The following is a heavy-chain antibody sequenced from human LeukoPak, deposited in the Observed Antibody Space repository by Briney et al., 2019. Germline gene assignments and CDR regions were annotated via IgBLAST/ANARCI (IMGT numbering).Heavy chain of an antibody. D-gene: IGHD3-22*01. CDR2: INWNGGST. CDR1: GFTFSIYG. Sequence: GGSLRLSCAASGFTFSIYGMSWVRQAPGKGLEWVPGINWNGGSTGYADSVKGRFTISRDNAKNSLYLQMNSLRAEDTALYYCARRREGYYDSSGYYQNDAFDIWGQGTMVTVSS. V-gene: IGHV3-20*04. J-gene: IGHJ3*02. CDR3: ARRREGYYDSSGYYQNDAFDI.